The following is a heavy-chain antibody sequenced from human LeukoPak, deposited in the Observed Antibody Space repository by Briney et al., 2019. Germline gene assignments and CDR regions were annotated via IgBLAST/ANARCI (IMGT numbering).Heavy chain of an antibody. Sequence: ASVKVSCKASGGTFSSYDINWVRQATGQGLEWMGWMNPNNGNTGYAQKFQGRITITRNTSINTAYMELSSLRSEDTAVYYCARGDWLPDYWGQGTLVTVSS. D-gene: IGHD3/OR15-3a*01. CDR2: MNPNNGNT. J-gene: IGHJ4*02. CDR3: ARGDWLPDY. CDR1: GGTFSSYD. V-gene: IGHV1-8*03.